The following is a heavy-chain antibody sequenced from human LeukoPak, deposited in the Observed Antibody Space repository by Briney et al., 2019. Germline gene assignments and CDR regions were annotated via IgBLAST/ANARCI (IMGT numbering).Heavy chain of an antibody. D-gene: IGHD6-13*01. Sequence: SETLSLTCTVSGGSISSYYWSWIRQPPGKGLEWIGYIYYSGSTNYNPSLKSRVTISVDTSKNQSSLKLSSVTAADTAVYYCAREPIAAAGNFDYWGQGTLVTVSS. J-gene: IGHJ4*02. CDR1: GGSISSYY. V-gene: IGHV4-59*01. CDR2: IYYSGST. CDR3: AREPIAAAGNFDY.